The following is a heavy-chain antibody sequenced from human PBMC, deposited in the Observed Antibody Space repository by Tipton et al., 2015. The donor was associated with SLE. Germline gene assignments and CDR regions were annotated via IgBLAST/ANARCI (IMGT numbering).Heavy chain of an antibody. D-gene: IGHD2-15*01. CDR1: GGSISAYY. J-gene: IGHJ5*02. CDR2: ISHTGST. CDR3: ARDGRGYCDNSGCSEYHWFDP. V-gene: IGHV4-34*01. Sequence: AGLVKPSETLSLTCAVYGGSISAYYWSWIRQPPGKGLEWIGEISHTGSTNFNPSLKSRVAISADTSKRQFSLKLSSVTAADTAVYYCARDGRGYCDNSGCSEYHWFDPWGQGTLVTVSS.